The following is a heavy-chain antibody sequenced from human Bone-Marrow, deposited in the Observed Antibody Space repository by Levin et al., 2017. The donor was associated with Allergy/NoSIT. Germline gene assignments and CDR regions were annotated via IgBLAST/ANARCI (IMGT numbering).Heavy chain of an antibody. CDR1: GFSLSTDGMR. CDR3: ARIDYFDIRGFDY. V-gene: IGHV2-70*04. J-gene: IGHJ4*02. Sequence: SGPTLVKPTQTLTLTCSFSGFSLSTDGMRVSWIRQPPGKALEWLARIDWDDDKFYSISLKTRLTISKDTSKDQVVLTMTNMDPVDTATYYCARIDYFDIRGFDYWGPGILVTVSS. D-gene: IGHD3-22*01. CDR2: IDWDDDK.